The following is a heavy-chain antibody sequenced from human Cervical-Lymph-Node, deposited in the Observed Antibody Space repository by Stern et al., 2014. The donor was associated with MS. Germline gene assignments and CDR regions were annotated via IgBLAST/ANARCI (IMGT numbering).Heavy chain of an antibody. CDR3: AKWDNWRRLNP. J-gene: IGHJ5*02. CDR1: GFTFSAYG. V-gene: IGHV3-30*18. Sequence: QVQLVESGGGVVQPGRSLRLSCAASGFTFSAYGMHWVRQAPGKGLEWVAVISADGTLKFYGDSVKGRFTISRDNSKNTLFLQMNSLRAEDTAVYYCAKWDNWRRLNPWGQGTLVTVSS. D-gene: IGHD1-20*01. CDR2: ISADGTLK.